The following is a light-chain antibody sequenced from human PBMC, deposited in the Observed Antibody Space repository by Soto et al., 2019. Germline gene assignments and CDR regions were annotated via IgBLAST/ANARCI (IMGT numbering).Light chain of an antibody. CDR1: QSVSSK. Sequence: EVVMTQSPATLSVSPGEGATLSCRASQSVSSKLAWYQQKPGQAPRLLIYGASTRATGIPARFSGSESGTEFALTISSLQSEDFEVYYCHQYDNWPFNFGPGTKVYIK. CDR2: GAS. CDR3: HQYDNWPFN. V-gene: IGKV3-15*01. J-gene: IGKJ3*01.